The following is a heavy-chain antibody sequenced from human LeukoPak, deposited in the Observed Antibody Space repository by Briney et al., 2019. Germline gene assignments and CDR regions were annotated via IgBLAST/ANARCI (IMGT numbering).Heavy chain of an antibody. CDR2: FDPEDGET. V-gene: IGHV1-24*01. D-gene: IGHD4-17*01. CDR3: AMIEPGSRDYGDYV. J-gene: IGHJ4*02. Sequence: ASVKVSCKVSGYTLTELSMHWVRQAPGKGLEWMGGFDPEDGETIYAQKFQGRVTMTRDTSTSTVYMELSSLRSEDTAVYYCAMIEPGSRDYGDYVWGQGTLVTVSS. CDR1: GYTLTELS.